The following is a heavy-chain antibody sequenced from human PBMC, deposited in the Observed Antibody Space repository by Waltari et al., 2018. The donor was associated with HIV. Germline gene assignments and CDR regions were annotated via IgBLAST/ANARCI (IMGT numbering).Heavy chain of an antibody. D-gene: IGHD6-13*01. CDR1: GGSISSSSYY. Sequence: QLQLQESRPGLVKPSETLSLTCTVSGGSISSSSYYWGWIRQPPGKGLAWIGSIYYSGGTDYNPARKSRDTIAVDTSKNQFSLKLSSVTSADTAVYYCARGGGYSSSWDDALDIWGQGTMVTVSS. J-gene: IGHJ3*02. CDR3: ARGGGYSSSWDDALDI. CDR2: IYYSGGT. V-gene: IGHV4-39*01.